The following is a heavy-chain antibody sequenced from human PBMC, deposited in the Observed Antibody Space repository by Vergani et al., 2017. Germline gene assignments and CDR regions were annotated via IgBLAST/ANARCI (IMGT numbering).Heavy chain of an antibody. Sequence: EVQLVESGGGLVQPGGSLRLSCAASGFTFSSYDMHWVRHATGKGLEWVSAIGTAGDTYYPGSVKDRFTISRDNAKNSLYLQMNSLRAEDTAVYYCARDAEPLTTIKRYWYFDLWGRGTLVTVSS. D-gene: IGHD5-12*01. J-gene: IGHJ2*01. CDR1: GFTFSSYD. V-gene: IGHV3-13*01. CDR2: IGTAGDT. CDR3: ARDAEPLTTIKRYWYFDL.